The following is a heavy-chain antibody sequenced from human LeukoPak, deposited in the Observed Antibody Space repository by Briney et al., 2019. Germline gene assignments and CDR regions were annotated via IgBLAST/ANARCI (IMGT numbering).Heavy chain of an antibody. CDR2: IYYSGST. D-gene: IGHD2-2*01. J-gene: IGHJ5*02. Sequence: PSETLSLTCTVSGSSISSYYWSWIRQPPGKGLEWIGYIYYSGSTDYNPSLKSRVTISVDTSKNQFSLKLSSVTAADTAVYYCARRGYCSSTSCPPSKYNWFDPWGQGTLVTASS. CDR3: ARRGYCSSTSCPPSKYNWFDP. V-gene: IGHV4-59*08. CDR1: GSSISSYY.